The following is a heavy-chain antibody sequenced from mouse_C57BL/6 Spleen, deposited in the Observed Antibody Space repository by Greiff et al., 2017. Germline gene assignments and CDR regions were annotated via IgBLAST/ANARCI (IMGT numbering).Heavy chain of an antibody. V-gene: IGHV1-69*01. CDR2: IDPSDSYT. D-gene: IGHD1-1*01. Sequence: QVQLKESGAELVMPGASVKLSCKASGYTFTSYWMHWVKQRPGQGLEWIGEIDPSDSYTNYNQKFKGKSTLTVDKSSSTAYMQLSSLTAEDSAVYYCARPGSSYEWYFDVWGTGTTVTVSS. CDR1: GYTFTSYW. J-gene: IGHJ1*03. CDR3: ARPGSSYEWYFDV.